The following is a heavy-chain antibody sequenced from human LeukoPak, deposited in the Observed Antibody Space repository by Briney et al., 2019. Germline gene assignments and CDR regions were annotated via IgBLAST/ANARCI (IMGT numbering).Heavy chain of an antibody. J-gene: IGHJ3*02. CDR1: GFTFNRFW. D-gene: IGHD6-19*01. CDR2: IISDGSST. CDR3: AREDVDITVATSGAFDI. V-gene: IGHV3-74*01. Sequence: GGSLRLSCAASGFTFNRFWMHWVRQAPGKGLVWVSRIISDGSSTNYADSVKGRFTISRDNAKNTPYLQMNSLRAEDTALYYCAREDVDITVATSGAFDIWGQGTMVTVSS.